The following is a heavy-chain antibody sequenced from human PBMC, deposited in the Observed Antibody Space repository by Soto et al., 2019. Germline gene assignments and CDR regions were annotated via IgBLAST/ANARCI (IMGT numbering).Heavy chain of an antibody. Sequence: EVPLVESGGGLVKPGGSLRLACAASEFTFNTYSMNWVRQAPGKGLEWVSCISSTSTYIYYADSVKGRFTISRDNAKNLLYLQMNSLRAEDTAVYYCARDFGDSRGSYYYYGMDVWGQGTTVTVSS. J-gene: IGHJ6*02. V-gene: IGHV3-21*02. CDR3: ARDFGDSRGSYYYYGMDV. CDR1: EFTFNTYS. D-gene: IGHD2-21*02. CDR2: ISSTSTYI.